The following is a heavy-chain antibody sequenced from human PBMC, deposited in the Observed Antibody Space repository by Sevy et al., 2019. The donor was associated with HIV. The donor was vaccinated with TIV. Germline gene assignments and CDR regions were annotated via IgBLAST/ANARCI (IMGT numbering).Heavy chain of an antibody. V-gene: IGHV3-11*06. CDR1: GFTFSDYY. D-gene: IGHD4-17*01. CDR2: ISSGTTYP. J-gene: IGHJ4*02. Sequence: GSLRLSCAASGFTFSDYYMSWIRRAPGKGLEWVSYISSGTTYPNHADSVRGRFNISRDNAKNSLYLQMNSLRAEDTAFYYCVRDRRNYGGQYFDYWGQGTLVTVSS. CDR3: VRDRRNYGGQYFDY.